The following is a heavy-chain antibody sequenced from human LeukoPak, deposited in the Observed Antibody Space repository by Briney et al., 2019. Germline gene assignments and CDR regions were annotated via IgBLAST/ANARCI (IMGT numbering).Heavy chain of an antibody. D-gene: IGHD3-16*02. Sequence: SETLSLTCAVYGGSFSGYYWSWIRQPPGKGLEWIGEINHSGSTNYNPSLKSRVTIPVDTSKNQFSLQLNSVTPEDTAVYYCARDTIGIWGIWFGEFIPRLGELSSLYYFDYWGQGTLVTVSS. V-gene: IGHV4-34*01. CDR1: GGSFSGYY. CDR3: ARDTIGIWGIWFGEFIPRLGELSSLYYFDY. CDR2: INHSGST. J-gene: IGHJ4*02.